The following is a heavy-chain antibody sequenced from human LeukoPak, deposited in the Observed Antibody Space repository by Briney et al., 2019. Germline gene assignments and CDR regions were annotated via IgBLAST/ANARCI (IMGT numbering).Heavy chain of an antibody. CDR2: IYSGGST. CDR3: ARVSAGD. V-gene: IGHV3-66*02. CDR1: GFTVSSNY. Sequence: GGSLRLSCAASGFTVSSNYMSWVRQAPGKGLEWVSIIYSGGSTYYADSVKGRFTISRDNSKNTVYLQMNSLRAEDTAVYYCARVSAGDWGQGTLVTVSS. D-gene: IGHD4-17*01. J-gene: IGHJ4*02.